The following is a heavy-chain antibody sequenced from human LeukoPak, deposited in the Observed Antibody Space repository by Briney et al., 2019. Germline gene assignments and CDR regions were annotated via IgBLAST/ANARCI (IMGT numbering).Heavy chain of an antibody. CDR3: ARGFAEEGTTTGAFDI. CDR1: GYTFTSYG. Sequence: ASVKVSCKASGYTFTSYGISWVRQAPGQGLEWMGWINPNSGGTNYAQKFQGRVTMTRDTSISAAYMELRRLGSDDTAVYYCARGFAEEGTTTGAFDIWGHGTMVTVSS. CDR2: INPNSGGT. J-gene: IGHJ3*02. D-gene: IGHD1-7*01. V-gene: IGHV1-2*02.